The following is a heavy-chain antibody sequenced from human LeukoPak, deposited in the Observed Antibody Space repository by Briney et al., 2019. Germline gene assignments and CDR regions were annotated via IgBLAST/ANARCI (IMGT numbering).Heavy chain of an antibody. CDR2: ISAYNGNT. CDR3: ARAAGWLHVIGYFDY. Sequence: ASVKVSYKASGYTFTSYGISWVRQAPGQGLEWMGWISAYNGNTNYAQKLQGRVTMTPDTSTSTAYMELRSLRSDDTAVYYCARAAGWLHVIGYFDYWGQGTLVTVSS. V-gene: IGHV1-18*01. J-gene: IGHJ4*02. CDR1: GYTFTSYG. D-gene: IGHD5-24*01.